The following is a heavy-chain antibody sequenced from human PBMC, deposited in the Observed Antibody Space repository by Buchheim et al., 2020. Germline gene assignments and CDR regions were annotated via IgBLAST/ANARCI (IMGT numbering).Heavy chain of an antibody. V-gene: IGHV1-8*01. CDR1: GYTFTSYD. J-gene: IGHJ6*02. D-gene: IGHD3-3*01. CDR3: AKAKPTAIFGVAGYGMDV. Sequence: QVQLVQSGAEVKKPGASVKVSCKASGYTFTSYDINWVRQATGQGLEWMGWMNPNSGHTGYAQKFQGRVTMTRNTSISTAYMEQSNLRSEDTAVYYGAKAKPTAIFGVAGYGMDVWGQGTT. CDR2: MNPNSGHT.